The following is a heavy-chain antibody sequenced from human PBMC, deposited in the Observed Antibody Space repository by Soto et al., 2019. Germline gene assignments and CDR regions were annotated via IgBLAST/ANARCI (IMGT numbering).Heavy chain of an antibody. CDR1: GFTFSSYA. Sequence: LRLSCAASGFTFSSYAMSWVRQAPGKGLEWVSAISGSGGSTYYADSVKGRFTISRDNSKNTLYLQMNSLRAEDTAVYYCAKERVTTVNKVNYFDYWGQGTLVTVSS. CDR2: ISGSGGST. V-gene: IGHV3-23*01. CDR3: AKERVTTVNKVNYFDY. D-gene: IGHD4-4*01. J-gene: IGHJ4*02.